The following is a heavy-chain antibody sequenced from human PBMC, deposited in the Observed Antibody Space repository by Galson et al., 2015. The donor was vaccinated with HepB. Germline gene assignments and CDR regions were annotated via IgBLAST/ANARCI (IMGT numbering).Heavy chain of an antibody. CDR3: ARADRAYYYYMDV. D-gene: IGHD1-14*01. CDR2: ISSSSSYI. V-gene: IGHV3-21*01. Sequence: SLRLSCAASGFTFSSYSMNWVRQAPGKGLEWVSSISSSSSYIYYADSVKGRFTISRDNAKNSLYLQMNSLRAEDTAVYYCARADRAYYYYMDVWGKGTTVTVSS. CDR1: GFTFSSYS. J-gene: IGHJ6*03.